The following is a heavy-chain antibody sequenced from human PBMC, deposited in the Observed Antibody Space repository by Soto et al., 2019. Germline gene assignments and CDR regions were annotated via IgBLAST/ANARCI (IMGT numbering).Heavy chain of an antibody. Sequence: SETLSLTCTVSGGSISSSSYYWGWIRQPPGKGLEWIGSIYYSGSTYYNPSLKSRVTISVDTSKNQFSLKLSSVTAADTAVYYCARHPTGAFGELYYYGSGSYSNGGWFDPWGQGTLVTVSS. V-gene: IGHV4-39*01. CDR2: IYYSGST. CDR3: ARHPTGAFGELYYYGSGSYSNGGWFDP. CDR1: GGSISSSSYY. J-gene: IGHJ5*02. D-gene: IGHD3-10*01.